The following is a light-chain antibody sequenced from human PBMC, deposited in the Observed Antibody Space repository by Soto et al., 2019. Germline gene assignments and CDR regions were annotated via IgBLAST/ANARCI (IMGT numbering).Light chain of an antibody. V-gene: IGLV2-14*01. CDR3: SSSTAIKTVV. Sequence: QSSLTQHASVSGSPGQSITLSCTGTSSDIGTYKYVSWCQHHPGKAPKLIIFEVSNRPSGISDRFSVFKSANTAYLTISGVQPEDEADYHCSSSTAIKTVVFGGGTKLTVL. CDR2: EVS. CDR1: SSDIGTYKY. J-gene: IGLJ2*01.